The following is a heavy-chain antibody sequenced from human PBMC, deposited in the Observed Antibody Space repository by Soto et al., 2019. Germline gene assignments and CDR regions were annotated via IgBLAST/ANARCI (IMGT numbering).Heavy chain of an antibody. Sequence: EVQLVESGGGLVQPGRSLRLSCAASGFTVDDYAMHWVRQAPGKGLEGVSGISWNSETIDYADSVKGRFTISRDNAKSYLFLQMNSLRPDDTALYYCAKDMKWGVMTTIHDFDSWVQGTLVTVSS. V-gene: IGHV3-9*01. CDR3: AKDMKWGVMTTIHDFDS. CDR2: ISWNSETI. J-gene: IGHJ4*02. CDR1: GFTVDDYA. D-gene: IGHD2-21*02.